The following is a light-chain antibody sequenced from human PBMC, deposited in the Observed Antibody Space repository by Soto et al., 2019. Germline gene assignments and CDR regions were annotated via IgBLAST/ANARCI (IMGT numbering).Light chain of an antibody. CDR2: DAS. J-gene: IGKJ4*01. CDR1: QNVYNN. V-gene: IGKV3-15*01. CDR3: QQCRNWPLT. Sequence: EIVMTQSPATLSVSPGEGATLSCKASQNVYNNLAWYQQRPGQPPRLLIYDASTSATGISARFSGSGYGTEFTLTISSLQCEDFAVYFCQQCRNWPLTFGGGTKVEIK.